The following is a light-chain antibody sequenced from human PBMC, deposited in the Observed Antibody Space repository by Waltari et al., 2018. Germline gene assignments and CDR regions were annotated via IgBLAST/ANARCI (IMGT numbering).Light chain of an antibody. Sequence: QPVLNQPTFLSASHGATARFPCTLPSGINVGTYRIYWYQKKPGSLPRYTLGFTSDSDNQQGPGVPSRFTGSTEPSTNAGLLLISGLQSEDEADYYCAILYSSAWVFGGGTKLTVL. J-gene: IGLJ3*02. CDR2: FTSDSDN. CDR1: SGINVGTYR. V-gene: IGLV5-39*01. CDR3: AILYSSAWV.